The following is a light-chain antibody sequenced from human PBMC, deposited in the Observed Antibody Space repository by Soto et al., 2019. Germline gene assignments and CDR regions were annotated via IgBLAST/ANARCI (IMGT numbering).Light chain of an antibody. V-gene: IGKV3-15*01. J-gene: IGKJ5*01. CDR3: QQYNNWTIT. CDR1: QYIGSN. CDR2: GAS. Sequence: EIVMTQSPSTLSVSPGGRATLSCRASQYIGSNLAWYQQKPGQAPRLLIYGASTRATGIPARFSGSGSGTEFALTISSLKSEDFAVYYCQQYNNWTITFGHGTRLEIK.